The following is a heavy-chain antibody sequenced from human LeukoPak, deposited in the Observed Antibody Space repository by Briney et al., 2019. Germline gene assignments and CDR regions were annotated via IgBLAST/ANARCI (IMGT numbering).Heavy chain of an antibody. V-gene: IGHV4-34*01. CDR1: GGSFSGYY. CDR2: INHSGST. CDR3: ARDSRDYYDSSGYSDY. J-gene: IGHJ4*02. D-gene: IGHD3-22*01. Sequence: SETLSLTCAVYGGSFSGYYWSWVRQPPGKGLEWIGEINHSGSTNYNPSLKSRVTISVDTSKNQFSLKLSSVTAADTAVYYCARDSRDYYDSSGYSDYWGQGTLVTVSS.